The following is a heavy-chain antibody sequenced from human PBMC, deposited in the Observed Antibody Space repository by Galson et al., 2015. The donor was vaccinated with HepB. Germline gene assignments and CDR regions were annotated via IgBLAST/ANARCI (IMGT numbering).Heavy chain of an antibody. CDR1: GFTFDDYA. J-gene: IGHJ3*02. CDR3: AKGVAGTVVHAFDI. Sequence: SLRLSCAASGFTFDDYAMHWVRQAPGKGLEWVSGISWNSGSIGYADSVKGRFTISRDNAKNSLYLQMNSLRAEDTALYYCAKGVAGTVVHAFDIWGQGTMVTVSS. D-gene: IGHD6-19*01. CDR2: ISWNSGSI. V-gene: IGHV3-9*01.